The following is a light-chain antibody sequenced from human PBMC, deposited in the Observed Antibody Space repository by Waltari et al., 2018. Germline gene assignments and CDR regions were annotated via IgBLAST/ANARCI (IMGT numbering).Light chain of an antibody. CDR1: DIGRKI. Sequence: SYVVTQPPSVSLAPGKTATITCGGDDIGRKIVGWYQQRPGQAPVLVVYDNSDRSSGVPGRFSGSNSGDTATLTISRVEVGDEADCYCQVWDSTTDHAIFGGGTKLTVL. V-gene: IGLV3-21*03. CDR2: DNS. J-gene: IGLJ2*01. CDR3: QVWDSTTDHAI.